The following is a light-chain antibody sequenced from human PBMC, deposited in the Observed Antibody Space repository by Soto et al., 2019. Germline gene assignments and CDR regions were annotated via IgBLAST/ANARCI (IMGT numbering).Light chain of an antibody. V-gene: IGKV2D-29*02. CDR3: MQSTQLPPT. CDR1: QSVLHITGETF. Sequence: DVVMTQTPLSLSVAPGQPASICCKSSQSVLHITGETFLFWYLQKPGQSPQLLIYEVSTRVPGVPDRFSGSGSGTDFTLEISRAETDDVGIYYCMQSTQLPPTFGQGTRLEIK. CDR2: EVS. J-gene: IGKJ5*01.